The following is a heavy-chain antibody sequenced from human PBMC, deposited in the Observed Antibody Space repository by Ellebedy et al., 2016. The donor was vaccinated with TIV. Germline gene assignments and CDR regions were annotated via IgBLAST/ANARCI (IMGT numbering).Heavy chain of an antibody. D-gene: IGHD3-10*01. V-gene: IGHV3-74*01. CDR3: AGAGPHFYYCMDV. J-gene: IGHJ6*03. Sequence: GESLKISXGASGFTFSSYWMHWVRQAPGKGLVWVSRINSDGSSANYADSVEGRFTISRDNAKNTLYLQMNSLRAEDTGVYYCAGAGPHFYYCMDVWGKGPPVTVSS. CDR1: GFTFSSYW. CDR2: INSDGSSA.